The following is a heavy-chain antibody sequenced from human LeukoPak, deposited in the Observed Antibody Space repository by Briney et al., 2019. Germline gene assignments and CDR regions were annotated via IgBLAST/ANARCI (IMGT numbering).Heavy chain of an antibody. CDR2: INHSGST. D-gene: IGHD3-22*01. CDR3: ATRGYYLDY. V-gene: IGHV4-34*01. Sequence: PSETLSLTCAFYGGSFSGYYWTWIRQPPGKGLEWIGEINHSGSTNYNPSLKSRVTISVDTSKNQFSLKLSSVTAADTAVYYCATRGYYLDYWGQGTLVTVSS. J-gene: IGHJ4*02. CDR1: GGSFSGYY.